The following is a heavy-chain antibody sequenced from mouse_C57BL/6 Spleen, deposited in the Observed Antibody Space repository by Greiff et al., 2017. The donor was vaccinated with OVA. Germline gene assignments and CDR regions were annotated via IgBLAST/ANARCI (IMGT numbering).Heavy chain of an antibody. J-gene: IGHJ2*01. Sequence: EVKLVESGGGLVKPGGSLKLSCAASGFTFSDYGMHWVRQAPEKGLEWVAYMSSGSSTIYYADTVKGRFTISRDNAKNTLFLQMTSLRSEDTAMYYCAREGSNYGSSMYYFDYWGQGTTLTVSS. V-gene: IGHV5-17*01. CDR1: GFTFSDYG. D-gene: IGHD1-1*01. CDR2: MSSGSSTI. CDR3: AREGSNYGSSMYYFDY.